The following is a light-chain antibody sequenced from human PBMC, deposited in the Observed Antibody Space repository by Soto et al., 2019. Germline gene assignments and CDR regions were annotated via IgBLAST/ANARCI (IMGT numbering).Light chain of an antibody. Sequence: QSVLTQPPSASGSPGQSVTISCTGTSSDVGGYNFVSWYQQYPGKAPKLMIYEVSKRPSGVPDRFSGSKSGNTASLTVSGLQAEDEADYYCSSYAGSDNYVFGTGTKXTVL. CDR2: EVS. CDR1: SSDVGGYNF. CDR3: SSYAGSDNYV. J-gene: IGLJ1*01. V-gene: IGLV2-8*01.